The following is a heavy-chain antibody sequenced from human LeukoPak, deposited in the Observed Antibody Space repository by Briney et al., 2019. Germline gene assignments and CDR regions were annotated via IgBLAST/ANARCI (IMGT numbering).Heavy chain of an antibody. Sequence: GESLKISCKASGYGFSNYPLTWVRQIPGKGPEWMGFIFPADSNISYSPSFQGQVTISADESISTAYLQWSSLKSSDTAIYFCARYDYTYSFDNWGQGTLVTVSS. CDR2: IFPADSNI. CDR1: GYGFSNYP. V-gene: IGHV5-51*01. J-gene: IGHJ4*02. D-gene: IGHD4/OR15-4a*01. CDR3: ARYDYTYSFDN.